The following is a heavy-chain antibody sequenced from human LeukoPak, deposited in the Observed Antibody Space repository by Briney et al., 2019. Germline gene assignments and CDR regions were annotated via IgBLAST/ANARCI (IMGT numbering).Heavy chain of an antibody. V-gene: IGHV3-48*03. CDR1: GFTFSSYE. Sequence: GGSLRLFCAASGFTFSSYEMNWVRQAPGKGLEWVSYISSSGSTIYYADSVKGRFTISRDNAKNSLYLQMNSLRAEDTAVYYCARDGGKLWLRSFDYWGQGTLVTVSS. J-gene: IGHJ4*02. D-gene: IGHD5-18*01. CDR2: ISSSGSTI. CDR3: ARDGGKLWLRSFDY.